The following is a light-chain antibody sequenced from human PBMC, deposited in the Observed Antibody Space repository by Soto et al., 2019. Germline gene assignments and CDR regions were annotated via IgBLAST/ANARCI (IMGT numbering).Light chain of an antibody. Sequence: EIVMTQSPATLSVSPGERATLSCRASQYVSNNLAWYQQRPGQAPRLLIYGASTRATGIPARFSGSGSGRDFKLTISSLQSEDFAVYYCQQYNDWPGGTFGQGTKVDIK. CDR2: GAS. V-gene: IGKV3-15*01. CDR3: QQYNDWPGGT. J-gene: IGKJ1*01. CDR1: QYVSNN.